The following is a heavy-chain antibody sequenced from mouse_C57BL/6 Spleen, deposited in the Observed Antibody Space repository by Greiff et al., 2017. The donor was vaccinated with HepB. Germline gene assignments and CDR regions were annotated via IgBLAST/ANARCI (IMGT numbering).Heavy chain of an antibody. J-gene: IGHJ2*01. CDR3: ARALYDGIDY. V-gene: IGHV1-69*01. CDR2: IDPSDGYT. D-gene: IGHD2-3*01. CDR1: GYTFTSYW. Sequence: QVQLQQPGAELVMPGASVKLSCKASGYTFTSYWMHWVKQRPGQGLEWIGEIDPSDGYTNYNQKFKGKSTLTVDKSSSTAYMQLSSLTSEDSAVYYCARALYDGIDYWGQGTTLTVSS.